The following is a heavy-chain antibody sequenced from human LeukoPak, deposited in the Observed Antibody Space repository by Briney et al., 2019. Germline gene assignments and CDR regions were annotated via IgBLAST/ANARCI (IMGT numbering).Heavy chain of an antibody. CDR1: GGSFSGYY. Sequence: SETLSLTCAVYGGSFSGYYWSWIRQPPGKGLERIGEINHSGSTNYNPSLKSRVTISVDTSKNQFSLKLSSVTAADTAVYYCARAGGSGLTGYHLDYWGQGTLVTVSS. V-gene: IGHV4-34*01. CDR2: INHSGST. J-gene: IGHJ4*02. D-gene: IGHD3-9*01. CDR3: ARAGGSGLTGYHLDY.